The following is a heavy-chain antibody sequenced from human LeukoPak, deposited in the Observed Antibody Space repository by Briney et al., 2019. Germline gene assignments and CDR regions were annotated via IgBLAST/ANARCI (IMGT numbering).Heavy chain of an antibody. J-gene: IGHJ5*02. V-gene: IGHV3-21*01. CDR1: GFTFISYS. D-gene: IGHD3-22*01. Sequence: PGGSLRLSCAASGFTFISYSMNWVRQAPGKGLEWVSSISSSSSYIYYADSVKGRFTISRDNAKNSLYLQMNSLRAEDTAVYYCARDTYYYDSSGYQAWGQGTLVTVSS. CDR3: ARDTYYYDSSGYQA. CDR2: ISSSSSYI.